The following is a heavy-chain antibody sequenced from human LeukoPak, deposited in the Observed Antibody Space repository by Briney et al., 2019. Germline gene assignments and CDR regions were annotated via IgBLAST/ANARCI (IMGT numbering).Heavy chain of an antibody. D-gene: IGHD6-19*01. V-gene: IGHV5-51*01. J-gene: IGHJ4*02. Sequence: GESLKISCKGSGYSFTSYWIAWVRQMPGKGLEWMGVIYPGDSNTKYSPSFQGQVTISADKSISTAYLQWSSLKASDNAMYYCARQRRSSGWPNDYWGQGTLVTVSS. CDR2: IYPGDSNT. CDR1: GYSFTSYW. CDR3: ARQRRSSGWPNDY.